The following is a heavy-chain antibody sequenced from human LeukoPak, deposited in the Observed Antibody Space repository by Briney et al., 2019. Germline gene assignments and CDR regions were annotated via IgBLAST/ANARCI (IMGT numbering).Heavy chain of an antibody. V-gene: IGHV3-21*01. CDR1: GFTFSTYS. CDR3: VAMGYNYFDP. Sequence: KSGGSLRLSCAASGFTFSTYSMNWVRQAPGKGLEWVSYIGSSSSYIDYAGSVRGRFTVSRNNAKNSLYLQMNCLRDEDTAVYYCVAMGYNYFDPWGQGSLVIVSS. CDR2: IGSSSSYI. J-gene: IGHJ4*02. D-gene: IGHD5-18*01.